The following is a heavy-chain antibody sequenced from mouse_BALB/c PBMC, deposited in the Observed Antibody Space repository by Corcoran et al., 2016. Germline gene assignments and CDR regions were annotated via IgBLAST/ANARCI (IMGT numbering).Heavy chain of an antibody. V-gene: IGHV9-3-1*01. CDR3: ARGGGNDWDFDV. J-gene: IGHJ1*01. CDR2: INTYTGEP. Sequence: QIELVQSGPELKKPGETVKISCKASWYTFTNYGMNCVKQAPGKGLKWMGWINTYTGEPTYADDFKGRFAFSWETSASTAYLQINNLKNEDTATYFCARGGGNDWDFDVWGAGTTVTVSS. CDR1: WYTFTNYG. D-gene: IGHD2-1*01.